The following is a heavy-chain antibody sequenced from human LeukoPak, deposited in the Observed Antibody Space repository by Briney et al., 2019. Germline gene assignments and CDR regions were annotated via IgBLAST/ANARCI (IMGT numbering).Heavy chain of an antibody. CDR2: IYTSGST. D-gene: IGHD3-3*01. CDR3: ARDVWVFASYDFWSGYPKYNWFDP. J-gene: IGHJ5*02. CDR1: GGSISSYY. Sequence: PSETLSLTCTVSGGSISSYYWSWIRQPAGKGLEWIGRIYTSGSTNYNPSLKSRVTMSVDTSKNQFSLMLSSVTAADTAVYYCARDVWVFASYDFWSGYPKYNWFDPWGQGTLVTVSS. V-gene: IGHV4-4*07.